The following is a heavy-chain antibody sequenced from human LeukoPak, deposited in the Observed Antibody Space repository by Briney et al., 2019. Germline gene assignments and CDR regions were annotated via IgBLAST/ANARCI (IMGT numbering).Heavy chain of an antibody. Sequence: SVKVSCKASGGTFSSYAISWVRQAPGQGLEWMGGIIPIFGTANYAQKFQGRVTITTDGSTSTAYMELSSLRSEDTAVYYCARDHRYSSGYWRVEHVNWFDPWGQGTLVTVSS. V-gene: IGHV1-69*05. CDR1: GGTFSSYA. CDR3: ARDHRYSSGYWRVEHVNWFDP. D-gene: IGHD3-22*01. J-gene: IGHJ5*02. CDR2: IIPIFGTA.